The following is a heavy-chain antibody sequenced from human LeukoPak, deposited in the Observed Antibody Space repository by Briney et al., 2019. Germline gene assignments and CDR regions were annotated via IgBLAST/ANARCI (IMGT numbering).Heavy chain of an antibody. J-gene: IGHJ4*02. CDR1: GFTFSSYA. CDR3: AKDQRDRRYYGSGKPNPIDY. Sequence: PGGSLRLSCAASGFTFSSYAMSWVRQAPGKGLEWVAFIRYDGSNKYYADSVKGRFTISRDNSKNTLYLQMNSLRAEDTAVYYCAKDQRDRRYYGSGKPNPIDYWGQGTLVTVSS. D-gene: IGHD3-10*01. CDR2: IRYDGSNK. V-gene: IGHV3-30*02.